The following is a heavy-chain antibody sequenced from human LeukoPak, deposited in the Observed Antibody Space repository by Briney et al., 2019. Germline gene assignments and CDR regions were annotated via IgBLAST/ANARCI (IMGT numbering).Heavy chain of an antibody. CDR2: ISYDGSNK. Sequence: GGSLRLSCAASGFTFDDYAMHWVRQAPGKGLEWVAVISYDGSNKYYADSVKGRFTISRDNSKNTLYLQMNSLRAEDTAVYYCAREAPGSDYDSSGYYRNDAFDIWGQGTMVTVSS. J-gene: IGHJ3*02. CDR3: AREAPGSDYDSSGYYRNDAFDI. D-gene: IGHD3-22*01. CDR1: GFTFDDYA. V-gene: IGHV3-30-3*01.